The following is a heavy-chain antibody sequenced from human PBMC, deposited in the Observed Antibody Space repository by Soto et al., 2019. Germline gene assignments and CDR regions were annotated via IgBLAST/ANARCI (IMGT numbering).Heavy chain of an antibody. CDR1: GFAFNNYG. CDR2: ISKSDYT. D-gene: IGHD2-2*01. Sequence: GGSLRLSCRVSGFAFNNYGINWVRQAPGKGLEWVSSISKSDYTYYSDSLKGRFTISRDNTKNSVSLQMHTLRVEDTAVYYCAREDSIIIPAVSDFWGQGTLVTVSS. CDR3: AREDSIIIPAVSDF. J-gene: IGHJ4*02. V-gene: IGHV3-21*01.